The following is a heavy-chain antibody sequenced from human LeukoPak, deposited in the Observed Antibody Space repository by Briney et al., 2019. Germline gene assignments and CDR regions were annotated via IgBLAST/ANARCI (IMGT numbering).Heavy chain of an antibody. CDR1: GFTFSSYS. D-gene: IGHD4-11*01. CDR3: ARDYCNYGFNYYMDV. Sequence: PGGSLRLSCAASGFTFSSYSMNWVRQAPGKGLEWVSSISSSSSYIYYADSVKGRFTISRDNAKNSLYLQMNSLRAEDTAVYYCARDYCNYGFNYYMDVWGKGTTVTVSS. J-gene: IGHJ6*03. CDR2: ISSSSSYI. V-gene: IGHV3-21*01.